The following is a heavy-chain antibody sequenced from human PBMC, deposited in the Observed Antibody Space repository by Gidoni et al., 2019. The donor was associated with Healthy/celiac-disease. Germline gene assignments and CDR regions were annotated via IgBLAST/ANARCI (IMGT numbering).Heavy chain of an antibody. CDR3: AKDRDGSSQRAFDI. Sequence: HWVRQAPGKGLEWVAVISYDGSNKYYADSVKGRFTISRDNSKNTLYLQMNSLRAEDTAVYYCAKDRDGSSQRAFDIWGQGTMVTVSS. J-gene: IGHJ3*02. V-gene: IGHV3-30*18. CDR2: ISYDGSNK. D-gene: IGHD6-13*01.